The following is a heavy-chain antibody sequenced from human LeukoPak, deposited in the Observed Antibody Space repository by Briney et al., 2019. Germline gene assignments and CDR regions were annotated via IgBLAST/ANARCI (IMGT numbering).Heavy chain of an antibody. Sequence: PGGSLRLSCAASGFTLNTYNMNWVRQAPGKGLEWVSYISSSSGTIYYADSVEGRFTISRDNAKNSLYLQMNSLRAEDTAMYYCATRRVGATKAAFDIWGQGTMVTVS. CDR2: ISSSSGTI. V-gene: IGHV3-48*04. J-gene: IGHJ3*02. CDR3: ATRRVGATKAAFDI. D-gene: IGHD1-26*01. CDR1: GFTLNTYN.